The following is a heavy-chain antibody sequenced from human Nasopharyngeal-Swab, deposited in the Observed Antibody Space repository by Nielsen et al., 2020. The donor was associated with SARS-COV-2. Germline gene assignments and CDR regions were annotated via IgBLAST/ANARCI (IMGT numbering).Heavy chain of an antibody. CDR1: GFAFSSYW. CDR2: MNSDGRTI. D-gene: IGHD1-7*01. CDR3: ARAGNYRFDY. J-gene: IGHJ4*02. Sequence: GESPKISCAASGFAFSSYWMHWVRQAPGKGLVWVSRMNSDGRTINYADSVKGRFTISRDNAQNTLYLQMNSLRDEDTAVYYCARAGNYRFDYWGQGTLVTVSS. V-gene: IGHV3-74*01.